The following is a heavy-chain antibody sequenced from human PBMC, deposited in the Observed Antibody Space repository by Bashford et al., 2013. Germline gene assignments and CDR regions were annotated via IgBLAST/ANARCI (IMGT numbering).Heavy chain of an antibody. CDR3: VRHERGSNSGYYYYYYGMDV. CDR2: IYPGDSDA. Sequence: WVRQMPGKGLEWMGVIYPGDSDARYSPSFQGQVTFSADKSITTAYLQWTSLKASDTAVYYCVRHERGSNSGYYYYYYGMDVWGQGTTVTVSS. D-gene: IGHD5-18*01. V-gene: IGHV5-51*01. J-gene: IGHJ6*02.